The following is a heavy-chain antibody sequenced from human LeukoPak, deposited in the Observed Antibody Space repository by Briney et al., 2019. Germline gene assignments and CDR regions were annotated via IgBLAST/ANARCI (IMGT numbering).Heavy chain of an antibody. V-gene: IGHV3-23*01. Sequence: GGSLRLSCAASGFTFSNFAIHWVRQAPGKGLEWVSIVNGDGVNTYYADSVKGRFTISRDNSKNTVYLQMNSLRAEDTAVYYCAKRGHCSATCTYDYWGQGTLVTVSS. CDR3: AKRGHCSATCTYDY. D-gene: IGHD2-15*01. CDR2: VNGDGVNT. J-gene: IGHJ4*02. CDR1: GFTFSNFA.